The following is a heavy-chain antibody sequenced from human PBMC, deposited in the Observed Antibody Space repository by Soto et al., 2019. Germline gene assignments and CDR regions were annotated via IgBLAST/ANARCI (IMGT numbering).Heavy chain of an antibody. CDR1: GGTFSSYT. Sequence: QVQLVQSGAEVKKPGSSVKVSCKASGGTFSSYTISWVRQAPGQGLEWVGRIIPILGIANYAQKFQGRVTITADKSTSTAYIELSRLRSEDTAVYYCARASDYDYIWGSYRYRAGAFDIWGQGTMATVSS. CDR3: ARASDYDYIWGSYRYRAGAFDI. V-gene: IGHV1-69*02. CDR2: IIPILGIA. D-gene: IGHD3-16*02. J-gene: IGHJ3*02.